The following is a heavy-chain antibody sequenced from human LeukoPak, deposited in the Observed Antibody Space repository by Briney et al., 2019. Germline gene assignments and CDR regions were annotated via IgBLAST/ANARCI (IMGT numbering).Heavy chain of an antibody. CDR1: GFTFTTYS. Sequence: GGSLRLSCEASGFTFTTYSMTWVRQAPGKGLEWVGRIKSKTDGGTTDYAAPVKGRFTISRDDSKNTLYLQMNSLKTEDTAVYYCTTDLPSHQNDYWGQGTLVTVSS. CDR3: TTDLPSHQNDY. CDR2: IKSKTDGGTT. V-gene: IGHV3-15*01. J-gene: IGHJ4*02.